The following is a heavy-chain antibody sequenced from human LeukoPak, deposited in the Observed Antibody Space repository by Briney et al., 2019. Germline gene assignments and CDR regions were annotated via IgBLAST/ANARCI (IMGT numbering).Heavy chain of an antibody. D-gene: IGHD3-16*01. CDR1: GFTVSSNY. V-gene: IGHV3-53*01. CDR3: VTRLA. J-gene: IGHJ5*02. Sequence: SGGSLRLSCAASGFTVSSNYMSWVRQAPGKGLDWVSMIYSGGSTNYADSVKGRFTISRDSSKNTLYLQMNSLRAEDTAVYYCVTRLAWGQGTLVTVSS. CDR2: IYSGGST.